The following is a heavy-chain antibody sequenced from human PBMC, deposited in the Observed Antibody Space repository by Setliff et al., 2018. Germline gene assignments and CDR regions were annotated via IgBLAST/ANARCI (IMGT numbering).Heavy chain of an antibody. D-gene: IGHD3-22*01. J-gene: IGHJ6*03. CDR3: ARDGYYDSSGHTGFYYYYYMDV. CDR2: INPSGGST. CDR1: GYTFTSYY. V-gene: IGHV1-46*01. Sequence: ASVKVSCKASGYTFTSYYMHWVRQAPGQGLEWMGIINPSGGSTSYAQKFQGRVTMTRDTSTSTVHMELSSLRSEDTAVYYCARDGYYDSSGHTGFYYYYYMDVWGKGTTVTVSS.